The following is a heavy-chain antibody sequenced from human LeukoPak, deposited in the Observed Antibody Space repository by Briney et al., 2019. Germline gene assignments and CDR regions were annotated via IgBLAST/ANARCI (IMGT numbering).Heavy chain of an antibody. Sequence: PGGSLRLSCAASGFTVSSNYMSWVRQAPGKGLEWVSVIYSGGSTYYADSVKGRFTISRDNSKNTLYLQMNSLRAEDTAVYYCARDYCGGGSCYPGWFDPWGQGTLVTVSS. CDR2: IYSGGST. CDR1: GFTVSSNY. D-gene: IGHD2-15*01. V-gene: IGHV3-53*01. J-gene: IGHJ5*02. CDR3: ARDYCGGGSCYPGWFDP.